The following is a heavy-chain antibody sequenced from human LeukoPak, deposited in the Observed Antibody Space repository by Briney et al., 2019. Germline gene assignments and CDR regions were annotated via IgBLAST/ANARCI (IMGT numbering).Heavy chain of an antibody. Sequence: PSETLSLTCAVYGGSFSGYYWSWIRQPPGKGLGWIGEINHSGSTNYNPSLKSRVTISVDTSKNQFSLKLSSVTAADTAVYYCARGRFNRYYGSGSYYNFDYWGQGTLVTVSS. CDR3: ARGRFNRYYGSGSYYNFDY. CDR1: GGSFSGYY. D-gene: IGHD3-10*01. CDR2: INHSGST. V-gene: IGHV4-34*01. J-gene: IGHJ4*02.